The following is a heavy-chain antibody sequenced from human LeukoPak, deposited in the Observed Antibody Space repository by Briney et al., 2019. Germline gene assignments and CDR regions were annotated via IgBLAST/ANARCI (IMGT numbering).Heavy chain of an antibody. CDR2: IGGSGGGT. Sequence: PGGSLRLSCAASGFTVSNKYMSWVRQAPGKGLEWVSAIGGSGGGTYYADSVKGRFTISRDNSKNTLHLQMNNLRAEDTAVYYCAKVFCTSISCPNDYWGQGSLVTVSS. CDR3: AKVFCTSISCPNDY. V-gene: IGHV3-23*01. CDR1: GFTVSNKY. J-gene: IGHJ4*02. D-gene: IGHD2-2*01.